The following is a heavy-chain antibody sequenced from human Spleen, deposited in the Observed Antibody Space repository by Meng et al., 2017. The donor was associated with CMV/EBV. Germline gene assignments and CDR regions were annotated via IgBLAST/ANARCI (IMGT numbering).Heavy chain of an antibody. CDR1: RFTFSSYE. V-gene: IGHV3-48*03. CDR2: ITTSGHTT. J-gene: IGHJ4*02. CDR3: ARSSSWQIDY. D-gene: IGHD2-2*01. Sequence: GGSLRLSCAASRFTFSSYEMNWVRQAPGKRLEWVSYITTSGHTTYYADSVKGRFTISRDNADKSLYLQMSSLRAEDTAVYYCARSSSWQIDYWGQGALVTVSS.